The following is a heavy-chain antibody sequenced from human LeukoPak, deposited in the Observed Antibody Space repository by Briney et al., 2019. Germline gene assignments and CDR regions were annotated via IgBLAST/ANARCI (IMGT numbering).Heavy chain of an antibody. CDR1: GYTFTSYY. Sequence: ASVKVSCKASGYTFTSYYMHWVRQAPGQGLEWMGIINPSGGSTSYAQKFPGRVTMTRDTATSTVYMELSSLRSEDTAVYYCAREGEWEPPVYWGQGTLVTVSS. CDR3: AREGEWEPPVY. V-gene: IGHV1-46*01. J-gene: IGHJ4*02. CDR2: INPSGGST. D-gene: IGHD1-26*01.